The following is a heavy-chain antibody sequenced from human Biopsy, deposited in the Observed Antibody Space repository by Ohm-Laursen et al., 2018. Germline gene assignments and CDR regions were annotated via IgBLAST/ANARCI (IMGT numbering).Heavy chain of an antibody. Sequence: SLRLSCAASGFAFSDYSMSWVRQAPGKGLEWVSSISASGNHIYYTDSVKGRFTVSRDNGKNSVYLQMNSLRVEDTAVYYCARDGEAKYCKHGVCPSDFWGQGTLVTVSS. CDR1: GFAFSDYS. CDR2: ISASGNHI. D-gene: IGHD2-8*01. CDR3: ARDGEAKYCKHGVCPSDF. J-gene: IGHJ4*02. V-gene: IGHV3-21*01.